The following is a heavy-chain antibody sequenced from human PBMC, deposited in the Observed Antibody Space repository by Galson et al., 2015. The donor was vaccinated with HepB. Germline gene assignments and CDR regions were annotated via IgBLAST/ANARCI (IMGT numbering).Heavy chain of an antibody. CDR1: GGTFSSYA. V-gene: IGHV1-69*04. CDR3: AREAHSSSSNYMDV. J-gene: IGHJ6*03. Sequence: SVKVSCKASGGTFSSYAISWVRQAPGQGLEWMGRIIPILGIANYAQKFQGRVTITADKSTSTAYMELSSLRSEDTAVYYCAREAHSSSSNYMDVWGKGTTVTVSS. D-gene: IGHD6-6*01. CDR2: IIPILGIA.